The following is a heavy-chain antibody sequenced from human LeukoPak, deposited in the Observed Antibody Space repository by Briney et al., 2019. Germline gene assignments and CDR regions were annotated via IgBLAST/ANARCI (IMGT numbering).Heavy chain of an antibody. J-gene: IGHJ5*02. V-gene: IGHV4-59*01. CDR2: IYYSWST. CDR1: GGSISLYY. CDR3: ARGAIVGDTRWFDP. Sequence: SETLSLTCTVSGGSISLYYWSWIRQPPGEGLERIGYIYYSWSTKYNPSFNSRVTISVDTSKNLLSLKLTSVTAADTPVYYCARGAIVGDTRWFDPWGQGTLVTVSS. D-gene: IGHD1-26*01.